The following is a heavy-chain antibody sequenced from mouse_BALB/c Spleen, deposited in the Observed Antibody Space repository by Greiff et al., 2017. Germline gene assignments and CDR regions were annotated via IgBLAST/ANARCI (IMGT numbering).Heavy chain of an antibody. CDR2: IRNKANGYTT. D-gene: IGHD1-2*01. CDR1: GFTFTDYY. V-gene: IGHV7-3*02. Sequence: EVKVEESGGGLVQPGGSLRLSCATSGFTFTDYYMSWVRQPPGKALEWLGFIRNKANGYTTEYSASVKGRFTISRDNSQSILYLQMNTLRAEDSATYYCARDTLRLFDYWGQGTTLTVSS. J-gene: IGHJ2*01. CDR3: ARDTLRLFDY.